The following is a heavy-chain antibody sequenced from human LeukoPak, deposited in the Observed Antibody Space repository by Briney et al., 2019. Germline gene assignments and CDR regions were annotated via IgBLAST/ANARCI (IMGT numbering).Heavy chain of an antibody. V-gene: IGHV3-48*03. CDR2: LSSSGSAF. D-gene: IGHD3-10*01. Sequence: PGGSLRLSCEDSGFTFRSYEMNWVRQAPGKGLEWIAYLSSSGSAFSYADSVKGRFTISRDNANNSLYLHMNNLRAEDTAVYYCARGVGVNGGAFDLWGQGTMVIVSS. CDR1: GFTFRSYE. J-gene: IGHJ3*01. CDR3: ARGVGVNGGAFDL.